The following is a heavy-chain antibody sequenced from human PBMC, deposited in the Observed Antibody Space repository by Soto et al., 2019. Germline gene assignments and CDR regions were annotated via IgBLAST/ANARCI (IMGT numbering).Heavy chain of an antibody. CDR3: ARGVVATIGYWYFDL. CDR1: GGSVSSGSDY. V-gene: IGHV4-61*01. CDR2: MYYSGSA. D-gene: IGHD2-15*01. J-gene: IGHJ2*01. Sequence: PSETLSLTCTVSGGSVSSGSDYWSWIRQPPGKGLEWIGYMYYSGSANYNPSLKSRVTISVDTSKNQFSLKLSSVTAADTAVYYCARGVVATIGYWYFDLWGRGTLVTVSS.